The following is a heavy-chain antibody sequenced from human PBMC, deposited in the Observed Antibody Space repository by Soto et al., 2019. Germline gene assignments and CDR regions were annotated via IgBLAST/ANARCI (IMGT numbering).Heavy chain of an antibody. V-gene: IGHV4-31*03. CDR2: IYYSGST. Sequence: LSLTCTVSGGSISSGGYYWSWIRQHPGKGLEWIGYIYYSGSTYYNPSLKSRVTISVDTSKNQFSLKLSSVTAADTAVYYCARVGCSSTSCYSYYYYYMDVWGKGTTVTVSS. CDR3: ARVGCSSTSCYSYYYYYMDV. J-gene: IGHJ6*03. D-gene: IGHD2-2*02. CDR1: GGSISSGGYY.